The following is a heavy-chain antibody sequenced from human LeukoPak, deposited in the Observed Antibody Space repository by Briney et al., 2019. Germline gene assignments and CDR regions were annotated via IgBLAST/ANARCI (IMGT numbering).Heavy chain of an antibody. V-gene: IGHV3-20*04. CDR1: GFTFDDYG. CDR3: ARVSSYYDSSGYYCSAFDI. D-gene: IGHD3-22*01. Sequence: PGGSLRLSCAASGFTFDDYGMSWVRQAPGKGLEWVSGINWNGGGTGYADSVKGRFTISRDNAKNSLYLQMNSLRAEDTALYYCARVSSYYDSSGYYCSAFDIWGQGTMVTVSS. CDR2: INWNGGGT. J-gene: IGHJ3*02.